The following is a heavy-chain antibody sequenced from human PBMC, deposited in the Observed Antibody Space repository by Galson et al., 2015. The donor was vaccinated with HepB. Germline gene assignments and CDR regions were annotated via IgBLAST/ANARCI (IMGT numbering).Heavy chain of an antibody. J-gene: IGHJ3*02. CDR1: GFTFSGSA. D-gene: IGHD6-13*01. Sequence: SLRLSCAASGFTFSGSAMHWVRQASGKGLEWDGRIRSKANSYATAYAASVKGRFTISRDDSKNTAYLQMNSLKTEDTAVYYCTRRGGAAAGTGGAFDIWGQGTMVTVSS. CDR2: IRSKANSYAT. CDR3: TRRGGAAAGTGGAFDI. V-gene: IGHV3-73*01.